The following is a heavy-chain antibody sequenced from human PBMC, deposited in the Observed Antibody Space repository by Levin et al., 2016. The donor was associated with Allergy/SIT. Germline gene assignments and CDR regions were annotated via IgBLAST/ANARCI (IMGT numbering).Heavy chain of an antibody. Sequence: GESLKISCAASGFTVSSNYMSWVRQAPGKGLEWVSVIYSGGSTYYADSVKGRFTISRDNSKNTLYLQMNSLRAEDTAVYYCARRYRERIQLWSYYYYYYMDVWGKGTTVTVSS. J-gene: IGHJ6*03. V-gene: IGHV3-53*01. D-gene: IGHD5-18*01. CDR1: GFTVSSNY. CDR3: ARRYRERIQLWSYYYYYYMDV. CDR2: IYSGGST.